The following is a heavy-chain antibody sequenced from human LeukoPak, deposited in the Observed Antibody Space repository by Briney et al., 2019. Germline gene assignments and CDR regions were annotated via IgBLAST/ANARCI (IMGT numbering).Heavy chain of an antibody. V-gene: IGHV4-59*01. D-gene: IGHD3-9*01. CDR1: GGSISSYY. CDR3: ARVPGYDILTGYSYYYYMDV. J-gene: IGHJ6*03. Sequence: SETLSLTCTVSGGSISSYYWSWIRQPPGKGLEWIGYIYYSGSTNYNPFLKSRVTISVDTSKNQFSLKLSSVTAADTAVYYCARVPGYDILTGYSYYYYMDVWGKGTTVTVSS. CDR2: IYYSGST.